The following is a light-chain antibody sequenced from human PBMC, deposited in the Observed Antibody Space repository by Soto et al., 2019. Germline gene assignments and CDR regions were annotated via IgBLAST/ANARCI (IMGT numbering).Light chain of an antibody. CDR2: GAS. V-gene: IGKV3-15*01. CDR1: QSVSSN. J-gene: IGKJ5*01. Sequence: EIVMTQSPATLSLSPGERATLSCRASQSVSSNLAWYQQKPGQAPRLLIYGASTRATGIPARFSGSGSGTEFTLTISSLQSEDFSVYYCQPSNTFGQGTRLEIK. CDR3: QPSNT.